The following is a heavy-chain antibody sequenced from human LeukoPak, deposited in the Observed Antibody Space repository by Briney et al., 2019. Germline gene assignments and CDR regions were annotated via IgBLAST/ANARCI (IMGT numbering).Heavy chain of an antibody. D-gene: IGHD6-13*01. Sequence: ASVKVSCKASGGTFSSYAISWVRQAPGQGLEWMGGIIPIFGTANYAQKFQGRVTITADESTSTAYMELSSLGSEDTAVYYCARENSSWSPSDYWGQGTLVTVSS. J-gene: IGHJ4*02. CDR3: ARENSSWSPSDY. V-gene: IGHV1-69*13. CDR1: GGTFSSYA. CDR2: IIPIFGTA.